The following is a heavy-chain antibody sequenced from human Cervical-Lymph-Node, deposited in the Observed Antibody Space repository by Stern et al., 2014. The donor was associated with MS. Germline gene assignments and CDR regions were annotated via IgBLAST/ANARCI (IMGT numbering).Heavy chain of an antibody. J-gene: IGHJ4*02. D-gene: IGHD3-10*01. CDR2: INPNSGGT. Sequence: MQLVESGAEVKKPGASVKVSCKASGYTFTGYYMHWVRQAPGQGLEWMGWINPNSGGTNYAQKFQGWVTMTRDTSISTAYMELSRLRSDDTAVYYCARDHRYGSADLVFDYWGQGTLVTVSS. CDR3: ARDHRYGSADLVFDY. CDR1: GYTFTGYY. V-gene: IGHV1-2*04.